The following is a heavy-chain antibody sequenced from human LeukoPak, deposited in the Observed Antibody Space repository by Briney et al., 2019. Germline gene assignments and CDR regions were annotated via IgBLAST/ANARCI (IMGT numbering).Heavy chain of an antibody. D-gene: IGHD4-17*01. CDR1: GYTLTELS. J-gene: IGHJ4*02. Sequence: GASVKVSCKVSGYTLTELSMHWVRQAPGKGLEWMGGFDPEDGETIYAQKFQGRVTMTEDTSTDTAYMELSRLRSDDTAVYYCARAPTTTVTMILSYWGRGTLVTVSS. V-gene: IGHV1-24*01. CDR3: ARAPTTTVTMILSY. CDR2: FDPEDGET.